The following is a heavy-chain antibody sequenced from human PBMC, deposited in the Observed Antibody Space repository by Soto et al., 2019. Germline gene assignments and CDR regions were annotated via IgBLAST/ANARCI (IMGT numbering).Heavy chain of an antibody. Sequence: SETLSLTCTVSCGSIISSPYCWGWIRQPPGKGLEWIASVSYSGGTYYNPSLKSRVTISVDTSKKQFSLNLTSVTAADTAFYYCSRRAPEGFDPWGQGTQVTVSS. CDR1: CGSIISSPYC. J-gene: IGHJ5*02. CDR3: SRRAPEGFDP. CDR2: VSYSGGT. V-gene: IGHV4-39*01.